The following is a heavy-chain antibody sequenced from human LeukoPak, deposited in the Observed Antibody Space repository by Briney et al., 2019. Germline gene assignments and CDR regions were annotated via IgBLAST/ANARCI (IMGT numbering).Heavy chain of an antibody. Sequence: GGSLRLSCAASGFTFSSYAMSWVRQAPGKGLEWVSAISASGPYYANAVRGRFTISRDNSRNTLSLQMDSLRAEDTAVYYCAKDHESDGYPCLDHWGLGTLVTVSS. J-gene: IGHJ4*02. CDR1: GFTFSSYA. CDR2: ISASGP. CDR3: AKDHESDGYPCLDH. D-gene: IGHD3-22*01. V-gene: IGHV3-23*01.